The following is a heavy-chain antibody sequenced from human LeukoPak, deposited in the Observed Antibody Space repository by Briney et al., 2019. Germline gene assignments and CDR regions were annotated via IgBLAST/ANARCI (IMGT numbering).Heavy chain of an antibody. J-gene: IGHJ4*02. CDR1: GGTFSSYA. D-gene: IGHD3-22*01. CDR3: ARETEWYYYDSSGPNDY. CDR2: IIPILGIA. Sequence: GASVKVSCKASGGTFSSYAISWVRQAPGQGLEWMGRIIPILGIANYAQKFQGRVTITADKSTSTAYMELSSLRSEDTAVYYCARETEWYYYDSSGPNDYWGQGTLVTVSS. V-gene: IGHV1-69*04.